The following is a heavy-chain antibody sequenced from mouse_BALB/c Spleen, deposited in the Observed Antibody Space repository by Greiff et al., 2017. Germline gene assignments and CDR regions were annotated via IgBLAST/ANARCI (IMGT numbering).Heavy chain of an antibody. Sequence: EVQGVESGGGLVQPGGSRKLSCAASGFTFSSFGMSWVRQAPEKGLEWVANISSGSSTIYYADTVKGRFTISRDNPKNTLFLQMTSLRSEDTAMYYGARATPISGYDAHYYAMDYWGQGTAVTVSA. V-gene: IGHV5-17*02. D-gene: IGHD2-2*01. CDR3: ARATPISGYDAHYYAMDY. CDR2: ISSGSSTI. CDR1: GFTFSSFG. J-gene: IGHJ4*01.